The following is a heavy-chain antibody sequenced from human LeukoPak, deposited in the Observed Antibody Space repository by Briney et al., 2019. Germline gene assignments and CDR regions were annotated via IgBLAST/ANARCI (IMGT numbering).Heavy chain of an antibody. CDR2: INPIFGTA. Sequence: SVKVSCKASGGTFSSYAISWVRQAPGLGLEWMGGINPIFGTANYAQKFQGRVTITADKSTSTAYMELSSLRSEDTAVYYCARDTSTVTHWYFDLWGRGTLVTVSS. CDR3: ARDTSTVTHWYFDL. J-gene: IGHJ2*01. CDR1: GGTFSSYA. V-gene: IGHV1-69*06. D-gene: IGHD4-17*01.